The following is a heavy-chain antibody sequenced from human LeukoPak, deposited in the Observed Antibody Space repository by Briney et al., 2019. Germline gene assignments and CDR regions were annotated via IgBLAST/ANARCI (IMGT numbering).Heavy chain of an antibody. CDR1: GDTFIRYG. CDR3: ARDNSVGDTAWWFDP. Sequence: ASVKVSCKASGDTFIRYGITWVRQAPGQGLEWMGWISTGNGNTNSGQKFQGRVTMTRDMSTSTDYMELSSLRSEDTAVYYCARDNSVGDTAWWFDPWGQGTLVTVSS. J-gene: IGHJ5*02. CDR2: ISTGNGNT. V-gene: IGHV1-18*01. D-gene: IGHD1-26*01.